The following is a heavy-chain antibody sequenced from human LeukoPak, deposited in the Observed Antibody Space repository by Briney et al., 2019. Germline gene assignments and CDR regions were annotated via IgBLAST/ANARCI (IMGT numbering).Heavy chain of an antibody. CDR3: ARGTYYDFWCSGFDY. J-gene: IGHJ4*02. V-gene: IGHV1-69*02. Sequence: ASVKVSCKASGGTFSSYTISWVRQAPGQGLERMGRIIPILGIANYAQKFQGRVTITADKSTSTAYMELSSLRSEDTAVYYCARGTYYDFWCSGFDYWGQGTLVTVSS. D-gene: IGHD3-3*01. CDR1: GGTFSSYT. CDR2: IIPILGIA.